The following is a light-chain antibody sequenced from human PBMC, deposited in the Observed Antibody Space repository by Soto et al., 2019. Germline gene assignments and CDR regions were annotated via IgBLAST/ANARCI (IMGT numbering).Light chain of an antibody. Sequence: VMTQSPATLSVSTGERVTLSCRASQDIRSSLAWYQQKPGQAPRLLIYGASIRATGVPATFSGSGSGTEFTLSISSLQSEYLGVYYCQQDSSWPLTFGGGTKVDIK. CDR2: GAS. CDR3: QQDSSWPLT. CDR1: QDIRSS. V-gene: IGKV3-15*01. J-gene: IGKJ4*01.